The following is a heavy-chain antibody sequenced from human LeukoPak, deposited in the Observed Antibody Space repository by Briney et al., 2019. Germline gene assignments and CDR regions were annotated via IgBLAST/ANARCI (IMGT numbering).Heavy chain of an antibody. J-gene: IGHJ4*02. CDR1: GFTFSSYA. CDR2: IKQDGSEK. D-gene: IGHD5-24*01. CDR3: ARDGEMPTIYFDY. Sequence: GGSLRLSCAASGFTFSSYAMSWVRQAPGKGLEWVANIKQDGSEKYCVDSVKGRFTISRDNAKKSLFLQMNSLRAEDTAVYYCARDGEMPTIYFDYWGQGTLVTVSS. V-gene: IGHV3-7*01.